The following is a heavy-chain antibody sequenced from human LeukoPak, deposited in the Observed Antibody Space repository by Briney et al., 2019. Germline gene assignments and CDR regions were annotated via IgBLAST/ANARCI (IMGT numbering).Heavy chain of an antibody. V-gene: IGHV4-59*01. CDR3: AVSATQGFDY. CDR1: GGSISSYY. Sequence: SETLSLTCTVSGGSISSYYWSWIRQPPGKGLEWIGYIYYSGSTNYNPSLKSRVTISVDTSKNPFSLKLSSVTAADTAVYYCAVSATQGFDYWGQGTLVTVSS. CDR2: IYYSGST. D-gene: IGHD2-15*01. J-gene: IGHJ4*02.